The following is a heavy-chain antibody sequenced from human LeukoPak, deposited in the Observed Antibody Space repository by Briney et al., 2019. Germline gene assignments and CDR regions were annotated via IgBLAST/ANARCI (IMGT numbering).Heavy chain of an antibody. CDR1: GFTFNVYS. CDR2: ISSSLDSNI. J-gene: IGHJ6*03. CDR3: ARGVRDILSGYYTDYYFYYMDV. Sequence: GGSLRLSCAASGFTFNVYSMNWVRQAPGKGLEWVSFISSSLDSNICYADSVKGRFTISRDNAKNSLYLQMNSLRAEDTAVYYCARGVRDILSGYYTDYYFYYMDVWGKGTTVTVSS. V-gene: IGHV3-48*01. D-gene: IGHD3-9*01.